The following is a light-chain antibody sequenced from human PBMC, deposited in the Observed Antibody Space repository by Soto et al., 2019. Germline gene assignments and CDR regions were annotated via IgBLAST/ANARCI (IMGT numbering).Light chain of an antibody. J-gene: IGLJ1*01. CDR1: SSYVGGYKY. Sequence: QSALTQPASVFGSPGQSITISCTGTSSYVGGYKYVSWYQQHPGKAPKLMIYDVSNRPSGVSDRFSGSKSGNTASLTISGLQAEDESDYYCSSYTSSSTYVFGTGTKVTVL. CDR3: SSYTSSSTYV. V-gene: IGLV2-14*01. CDR2: DVS.